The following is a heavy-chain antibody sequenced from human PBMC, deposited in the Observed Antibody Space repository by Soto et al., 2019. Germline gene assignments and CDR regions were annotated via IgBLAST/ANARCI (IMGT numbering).Heavy chain of an antibody. D-gene: IGHD3-22*01. J-gene: IGHJ3*02. Sequence: GGSLQISCKGSGYSFTSYWIGCVRQMPGKGLEWMGIIYPGDSDTRYSPSFQGQVTISADKSISTAYLQWSSLKASDTAMYYCARSKEDSGYYQGAFDIWGEGTMVTVSS. CDR2: IYPGDSDT. V-gene: IGHV5-51*01. CDR1: GYSFTSYW. CDR3: ARSKEDSGYYQGAFDI.